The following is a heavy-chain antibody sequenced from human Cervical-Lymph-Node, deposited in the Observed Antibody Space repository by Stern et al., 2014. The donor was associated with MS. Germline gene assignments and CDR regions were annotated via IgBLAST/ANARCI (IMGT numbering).Heavy chain of an antibody. Sequence: QVQLVQSGAEVTKPGASVKISCKAYGNTFTSYYMHLVRQAPGQGLEWMGIINPIGGSTHYAQKFQGRVTMTRDTSTSTVYMEVSSLRSDDAAVYYCATYSSSWYXXWCWGQGTLVTVSS. CDR3: ATYSSSWYXXWC. CDR2: INPIGGST. D-gene: IGHD6-13*01. V-gene: IGHV1-46*01. CDR1: GNTFTSYY. J-gene: IGHJ4*02.